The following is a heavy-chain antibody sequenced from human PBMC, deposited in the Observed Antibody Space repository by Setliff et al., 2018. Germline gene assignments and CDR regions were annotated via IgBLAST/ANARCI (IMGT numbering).Heavy chain of an antibody. V-gene: IGHV4-34*01. Sequence: PSETLSLTCAVYGDSFSGYFWTWIRQPPGKGLEWIGDIDQSGSTNYNPSLKSRVTISVDTSKNQFSLKLSSVTAADTAVYYCAMGIAARPDYYYYYYMDVWGKGTTVTVSS. CDR2: IDQSGST. D-gene: IGHD6-6*01. J-gene: IGHJ6*03. CDR1: GDSFSGYF. CDR3: AMGIAARPDYYYYYYMDV.